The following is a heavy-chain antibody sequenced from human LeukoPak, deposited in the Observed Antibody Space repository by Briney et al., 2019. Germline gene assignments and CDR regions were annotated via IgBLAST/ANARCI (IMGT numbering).Heavy chain of an antibody. V-gene: IGHV3-21*01. Sequence: PGGSLRLSCAASGFTFSSSNMNWVRQAPGKGLEWISSISSSSNYIYYSDSVKGRFTISRDNARNSLYLQMNSLRAEDTALYYCARVGGATDYWGQGTLVTVSS. CDR3: ARVGGATDY. D-gene: IGHD4-23*01. CDR1: GFTFSSSN. J-gene: IGHJ4*02. CDR2: ISSSSNYI.